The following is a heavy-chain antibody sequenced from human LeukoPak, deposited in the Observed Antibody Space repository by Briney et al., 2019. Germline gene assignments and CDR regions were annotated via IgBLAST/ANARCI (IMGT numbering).Heavy chain of an antibody. CDR1: GFTFSSYA. CDR2: ISYDGSNK. V-gene: IGHV3-30-3*01. J-gene: IGHJ6*02. CDR3: AREGIAVAGTFHYYGMDV. D-gene: IGHD6-19*01. Sequence: GGSLRLSCAASGFTFSSYAMHWVRQAPGKGREGVAVISYDGSNKYYADSVKGRFTISRDNSKNTLYLQMNSLRAEDTAVYYCAREGIAVAGTFHYYGMDVWGQGTTVTGSS.